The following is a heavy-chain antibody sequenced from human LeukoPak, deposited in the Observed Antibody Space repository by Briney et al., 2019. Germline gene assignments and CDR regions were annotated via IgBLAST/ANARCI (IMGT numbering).Heavy chain of an antibody. CDR3: ARRHHFGFLDS. J-gene: IGHJ4*02. Sequence: GGSPRLSCAASGVMFPSYWMTWVRQAPGKGLEWVANIKQDGSEKYYVDSVKRRLPISRDNAKNSVYLQMNSLSAEDTAVYYCARRHHFGFLDSWGQGTLATVSS. V-gene: IGHV3-7*04. D-gene: IGHD3-10*01. CDR2: IKQDGSEK. CDR1: GVMFPSYW.